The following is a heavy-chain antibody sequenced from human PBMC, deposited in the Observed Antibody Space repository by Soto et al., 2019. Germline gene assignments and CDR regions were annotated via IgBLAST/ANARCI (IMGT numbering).Heavy chain of an antibody. V-gene: IGHV1-69*13. CDR2: IIPIFGTA. Sequence: GASVKVSCKASGGTFSSYAISWVRQAPGQGLEWMGGIIPIFGTANYAQKFQGRVTITADESTSTAYMELSSLRSEDTAVYYCARVVTSDLNNWFDPWGQGTLVTVSS. CDR3: ARVVTSDLNNWFDP. CDR1: GGTFSSYA. J-gene: IGHJ5*02. D-gene: IGHD3-16*01.